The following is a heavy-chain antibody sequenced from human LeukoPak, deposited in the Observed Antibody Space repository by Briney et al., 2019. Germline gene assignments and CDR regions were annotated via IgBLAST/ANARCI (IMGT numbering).Heavy chain of an antibody. CDR3: TKDLWSSPDSTNDY. V-gene: IGHV3-23*01. Sequence: GGSLRLSCAASGFTFTNFAMNCVRQAPGKGLEWVSGVSGSGGRTYYAESVKGRFTISRDNSKNTLYLQMNSLRAEDTALYYCTKDLWSSPDSTNDYWGQGTLVTVSS. D-gene: IGHD2-2*01. J-gene: IGHJ4*02. CDR1: GFTFTNFA. CDR2: VSGSGGRT.